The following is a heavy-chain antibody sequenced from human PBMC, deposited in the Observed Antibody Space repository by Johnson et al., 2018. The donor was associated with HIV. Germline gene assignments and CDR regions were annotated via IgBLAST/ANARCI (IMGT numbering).Heavy chain of an antibody. J-gene: IGHJ3*02. CDR2: IYSGGTT. CDR3: ARESANSGRYSGAFDI. CDR1: GFTVSSNY. V-gene: IGHV3-53*01. Sequence: EQLVESGGGLIQPGGSLRLSCAASGFTVSSNYMSWVRQAPGKGLEWVSVIYSGGTTYYADSVKGRFTISRDNSKNTLYLQMNSLRAEDTAVYYCARESANSGRYSGAFDICGQGTMVTVSS. D-gene: IGHD1-26*01.